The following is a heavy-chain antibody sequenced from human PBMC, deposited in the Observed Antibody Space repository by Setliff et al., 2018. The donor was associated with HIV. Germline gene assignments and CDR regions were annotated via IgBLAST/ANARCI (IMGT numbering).Heavy chain of an antibody. J-gene: IGHJ4*01. CDR1: GFAFRTYA. Sequence: PGGSLRLSCAASGFAFRTYAMGWVRQAAGKGLEWVSTIGAVGSPTFYAESVKGRFTISRANARNSFYLQMNSLRVDDTAVYFCARDKWASGFDFWGHGTLVTVSS. V-gene: IGHV3-23*01. D-gene: IGHD1-26*01. CDR2: IGAVGSPT. CDR3: ARDKWASGFDF.